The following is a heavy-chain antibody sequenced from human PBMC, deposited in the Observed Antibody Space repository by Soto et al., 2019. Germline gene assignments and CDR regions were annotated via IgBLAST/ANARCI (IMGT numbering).Heavy chain of an antibody. V-gene: IGHV4-34*01. D-gene: IGHD6-13*01. J-gene: IGHJ6*02. CDR1: GWSFSGYY. CDR3: ARGRAAGSSSWYYYYYGMDV. Sequence: SETLSLTCAVYGWSFSGYYWSWIRQPPGKGLEWIGEINHSGSTNYNPYPKSRVTISVDTSKNQFSQKLSTVTAADTAVYDCARGRAAGSSSWYYYYYGMDVWGQGTTVTVSS. CDR2: INHSGST.